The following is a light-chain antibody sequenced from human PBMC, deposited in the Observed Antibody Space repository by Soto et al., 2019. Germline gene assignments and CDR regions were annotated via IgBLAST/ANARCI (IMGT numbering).Light chain of an antibody. CDR3: QQYGDSPPYT. CDR1: QSVTSDY. V-gene: IGKV3-20*01. J-gene: IGKJ2*01. Sequence: EIVLTQSPGTLSLSPGERAILSCRATQSVTSDYLAWYQQKPGQAPRLLIYGASSRATGIPDRFSGSGSETDFTLTISRLEPEDFAVYYCQQYGDSPPYTFCQGTKLEIK. CDR2: GAS.